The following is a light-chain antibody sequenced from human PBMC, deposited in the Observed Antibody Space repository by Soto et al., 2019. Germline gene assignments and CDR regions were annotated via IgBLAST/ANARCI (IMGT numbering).Light chain of an antibody. J-gene: IGKJ4*01. CDR1: QSVFYGSNNKND. Sequence: DIVMTQSPDSLAVSLGERATINCKSSQSVFYGSNNKNDLAWYQQKPGQPPKLLIYWASVRGSGVPDRFVGSGSGTEFTLTISGLQAEDVAVYYCQQYYNTPLTFAGGTKVEIK. CDR3: QQYYNTPLT. V-gene: IGKV4-1*01. CDR2: WAS.